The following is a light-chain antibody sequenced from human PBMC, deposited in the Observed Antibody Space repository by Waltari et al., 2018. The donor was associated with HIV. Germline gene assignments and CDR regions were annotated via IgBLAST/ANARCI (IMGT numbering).Light chain of an antibody. J-gene: IGKJ5*01. CDR2: LGS. Sequence: DMVMTQSPLSLPVTPGEPASISCRSIQSLLNSNGFNYLDWYLQKPGQSPRLLIYLGSNRAPGVPDRFSGSGSGTDFTLKISRVEAEDVGVYYCMQALQTPLITFGQGTRLEIK. CDR1: QSLLNSNGFNY. V-gene: IGKV2-28*01. CDR3: MQALQTPLIT.